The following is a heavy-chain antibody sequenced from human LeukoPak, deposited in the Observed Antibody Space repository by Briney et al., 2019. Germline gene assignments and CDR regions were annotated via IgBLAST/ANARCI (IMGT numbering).Heavy chain of an antibody. CDR2: IYPGDSDT. CDR3: ARQRTGDIAAQGY. D-gene: IGHD6-6*01. CDR1: GYSYTSYW. J-gene: IGHJ4*02. Sequence: GESLKISCKGSGYSYTSYWIGWVRQLPGKGLEWMGIIYPGDSDTRYSPSFQGQVTISADKSISTAYLQWSSLKASDTAMYYCARQRTGDIAAQGYWGQGTLVTVSS. V-gene: IGHV5-51*01.